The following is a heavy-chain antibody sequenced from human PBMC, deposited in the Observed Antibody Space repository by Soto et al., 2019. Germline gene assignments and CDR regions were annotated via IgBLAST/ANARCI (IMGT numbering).Heavy chain of an antibody. Sequence: QVQLVQSGAEVKKPGASVKVSCKASGYTFTSYYMHWVRQAPGQGLEWMGIINPSGGSTSYAQKSQGRVTMTRDTSTSTVYMELSSLRSEDTAVYYCAREAQLRPAYYYYGMDVWGQGTTVTVSS. V-gene: IGHV1-46*04. CDR2: INPSGGST. J-gene: IGHJ6*02. CDR1: GYTFTSYY. D-gene: IGHD2-2*01. CDR3: AREAQLRPAYYYYGMDV.